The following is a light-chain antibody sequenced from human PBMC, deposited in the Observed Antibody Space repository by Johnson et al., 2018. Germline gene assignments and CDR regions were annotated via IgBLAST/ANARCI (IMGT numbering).Light chain of an antibody. CDR2: ENN. V-gene: IGLV1-51*02. J-gene: IGLJ1*01. Sequence: QSVLTQPPSVSAAPGQKVTISCSGSSSNIGNNYVSWYQQLTGTAPKLLIYENNKRPSGIPDRFSGSKYGTSATLGITGLQTGDEADYYCGTWDSSLRAGNVFGTGTKVTVL. CDR1: SSNIGNNY. CDR3: GTWDSSLRAGNV.